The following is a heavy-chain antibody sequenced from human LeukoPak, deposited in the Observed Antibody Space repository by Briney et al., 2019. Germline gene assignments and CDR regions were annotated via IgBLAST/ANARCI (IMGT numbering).Heavy chain of an antibody. V-gene: IGHV4-59*01. CDR2: IYYSGST. Sequence: SETLSLTCTVSGGSISSYYWSWIRQPPGKGLEWIGYIYYSGSTNYNPSLKSRVTISVDTSKNQFSLKLSSVTAADTAVYYCARFPTMTTVTTIKAFDIWGQGTKVTVSS. J-gene: IGHJ3*02. CDR3: ARFPTMTTVTTIKAFDI. CDR1: GGSISSYY. D-gene: IGHD4-17*01.